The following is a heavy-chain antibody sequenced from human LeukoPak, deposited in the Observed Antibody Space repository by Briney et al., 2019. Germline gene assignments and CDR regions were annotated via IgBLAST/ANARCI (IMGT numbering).Heavy chain of an antibody. V-gene: IGHV3-74*01. J-gene: IGHJ4*02. CDR2: ISTDGSST. D-gene: IGHD3-22*01. Sequence: GGSLRLSCAASGFTFSSYWMHWLRQAPGKGLVWVSRISTDGSSTTYADSVKGRFTISRDNGKNTLYLQMNSLRAEDTAVYYCAKDSSGYYRDIDYWGQGTLVTVSS. CDR3: AKDSSGYYRDIDY. CDR1: GFTFSSYW.